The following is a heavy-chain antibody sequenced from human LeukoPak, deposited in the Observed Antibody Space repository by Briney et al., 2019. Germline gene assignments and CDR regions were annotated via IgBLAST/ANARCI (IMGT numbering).Heavy chain of an antibody. CDR2: ISSSCSTI. Sequence: GGSLRLSCAASGFTFSDYYMSWIRQAPGEGVEWVSYISSSCSTIYYADSVKGRFTISRDNAKNTLYLQMNSLRAEDTAVYYCAKVIAARDYYYYYMDVWGKGTTVTVSS. D-gene: IGHD6-6*01. J-gene: IGHJ6*03. CDR3: AKVIAARDYYYYYMDV. V-gene: IGHV3-11*04. CDR1: GFTFSDYY.